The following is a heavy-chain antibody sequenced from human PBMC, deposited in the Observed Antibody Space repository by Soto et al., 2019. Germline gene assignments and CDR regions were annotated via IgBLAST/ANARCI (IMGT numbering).Heavy chain of an antibody. CDR3: ARHGLREYYYDSSGYYYWFDY. CDR1: VGSISSSSYY. Sequence: QLQLQESGPGLVKPSGTLSLTCTVSVGSISSSSYYWAWIRSPPGKGLECIVSIYYSGTTYYNRSLKSRVTISVDTSKNQFSLKLSSVTAADTAVYYCARHGLREYYYDSSGYYYWFDYWGQGTLVTVSS. V-gene: IGHV4-39*01. D-gene: IGHD3-22*01. CDR2: IYYSGTT. J-gene: IGHJ4*02.